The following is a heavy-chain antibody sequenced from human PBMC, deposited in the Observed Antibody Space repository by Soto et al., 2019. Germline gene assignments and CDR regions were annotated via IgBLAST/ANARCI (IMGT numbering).Heavy chain of an antibody. CDR1: GFTLRTYT. CDR2: ISISSSDR. CDR3: VRGMNPLF. V-gene: IGHV3-21*06. Sequence: GGSLRLSCAASGFTLRTYTMDWVRQAPGKGLEWVSSISISSSDRYYADSVRGRFTISRDNAKNALYLQMNSLRADDTAVYFCVRGMNPLFGGQGTLVTVSS. J-gene: IGHJ4*01.